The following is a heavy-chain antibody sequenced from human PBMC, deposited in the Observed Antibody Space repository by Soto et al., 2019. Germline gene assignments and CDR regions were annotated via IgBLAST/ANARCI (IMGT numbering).Heavy chain of an antibody. CDR2: ISYDGSNK. V-gene: IGHV3-30-3*01. D-gene: IGHD4-17*01. CDR1: GFTFINYA. Sequence: GGSLRLSCAASGFTFINYAMHWVRQAPGKGLESVAVISYDGSNKYYADSVKGRFTISRDNSKNTMYLQMNSLSAEDTAVYHCARDQVKGTMTILWGQGTLVTVSS. CDR3: ARDQVKGTMTIL. J-gene: IGHJ4*02.